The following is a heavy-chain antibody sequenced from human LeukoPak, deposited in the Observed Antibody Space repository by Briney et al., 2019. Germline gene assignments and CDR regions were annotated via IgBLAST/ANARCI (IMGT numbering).Heavy chain of an antibody. D-gene: IGHD1-26*01. Sequence: PGGSLRLSCAASGFTFSSYGMSWARQAPGKGLEWVSAISGSGGSTYYADSVKGRFTISRDNSKNTLYLQMNSLKAEDTAVYYCAKGQRYLAGVFDYWGQGTLVTVPS. CDR2: ISGSGGST. J-gene: IGHJ4*02. V-gene: IGHV3-23*01. CDR3: AKGQRYLAGVFDY. CDR1: GFTFSSYG.